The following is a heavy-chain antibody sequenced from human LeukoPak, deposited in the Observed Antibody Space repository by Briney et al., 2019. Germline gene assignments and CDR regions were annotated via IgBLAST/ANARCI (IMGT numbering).Heavy chain of an antibody. CDR1: GFAFSSYW. CDR3: AKELYSYYMDV. V-gene: IGHV3-7*01. CDR2: IKQDGSEK. D-gene: IGHD4-11*01. J-gene: IGHJ6*03. Sequence: GGSLRLSCAASGFAFSSYWMSWVRQAPGKGLEWVANIKQDGSEKYYVDSVKGRFTISRDNAKNSLYLQMNSLRAEDTAVYYCAKELYSYYMDVWGKGTTVTVSS.